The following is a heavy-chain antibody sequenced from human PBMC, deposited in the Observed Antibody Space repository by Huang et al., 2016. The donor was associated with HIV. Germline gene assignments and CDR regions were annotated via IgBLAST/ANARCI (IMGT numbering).Heavy chain of an antibody. J-gene: IGHJ4*02. CDR1: GFTFSTYF. D-gene: IGHD6-19*01. V-gene: IGHV3-11*01. CDR2: LGGTVTVM. CDR3: ATGITVAGGEFYFDY. Sequence: QVRLVESGGGLVKPGGSLRLSCAASGFTFSTYFASWIRQAPGKGLEWISFLGGTVTVMYYADSVRGRFVITRDNSKNSLYLQMNNLRAEDTAVYFCATGITVAGGEFYFDYWGQGDLVTVSS.